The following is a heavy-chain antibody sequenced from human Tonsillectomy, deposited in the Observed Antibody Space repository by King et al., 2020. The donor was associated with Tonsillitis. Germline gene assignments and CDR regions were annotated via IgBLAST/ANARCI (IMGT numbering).Heavy chain of an antibody. V-gene: IGHV3-66*01. J-gene: IGHJ4*02. D-gene: IGHD4/OR15-4a*01. CDR2: LYSGSNT. CDR1: GFTVSSNY. Sequence: VQLVESGGALVQPGGSLRLSCTASGFTVSSNYMSWVRQAPGMGLEWVSILYSGSNTYYADSVKGRFTISRDNSKNTLYLQMKSLRVEDTAVYYCATIRARLFDLWGQGTLVTVSS. CDR3: ATIRARLFDL.